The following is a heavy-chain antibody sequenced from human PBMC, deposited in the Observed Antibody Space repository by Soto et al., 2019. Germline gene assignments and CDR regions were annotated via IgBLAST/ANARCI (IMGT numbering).Heavy chain of an antibody. CDR1: GYTFTGYY. V-gene: IGHV1-2*04. J-gene: IGHJ4*02. CDR2: INPNSGGT. D-gene: IGHD2-15*01. CDR3: ARDLGQYCSGGSCYEFDY. Sequence: GASVKVSCKASGYTFTGYYMHWVRQAPGQGLEWMGWINPNSGGTNYAQKFQGWVTMTRDTSISTAYMELSRLRSDDTAVYYCARDLGQYCSGGSCYEFDYWGQGTLVTVSS.